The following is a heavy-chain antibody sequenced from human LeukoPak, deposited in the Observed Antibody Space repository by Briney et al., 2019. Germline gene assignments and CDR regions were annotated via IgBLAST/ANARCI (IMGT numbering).Heavy chain of an antibody. CDR1: GFTFSDYY. CDR3: ARVNDFWSGYSPDY. Sequence: GGSLRLSCAASGFTFSDYYMSWIRQAPGQGLEWVSYISSSGSTIYYADSVKGRFTISRDNAKNSLYLQMNSLRAEDTAVYYCARVNDFWSGYSPDYWGQGTLVTVSS. J-gene: IGHJ4*02. V-gene: IGHV3-11*01. CDR2: ISSSGSTI. D-gene: IGHD3-3*01.